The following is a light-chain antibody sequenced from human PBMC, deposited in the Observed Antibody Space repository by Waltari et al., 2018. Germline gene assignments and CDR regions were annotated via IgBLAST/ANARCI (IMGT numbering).Light chain of an antibody. J-gene: IGLJ2*01. V-gene: IGLV2-14*03. CDR1: SRDVGSPDY. CDR3: CSYTSSSTCI. Sequence: QSALTQPASVSGSPGKSIPICCTGNSRDVGSPDYVSGYQHHPGKAPKLMIYDVSNRPSGVSNRFSGSKSDNTASLTISGLQAEDEADYYCCSYTSSSTCIFGGGTKLTVL. CDR2: DVS.